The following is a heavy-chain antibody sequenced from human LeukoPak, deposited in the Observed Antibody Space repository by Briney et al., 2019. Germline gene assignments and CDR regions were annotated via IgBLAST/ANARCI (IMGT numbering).Heavy chain of an antibody. CDR2: IYYSGST. CDR1: GGSMSPYH. Sequence: SETLSLTCTVSGGSMSPYHWGWIRQPPGKGLEWTGYIYYSGSTNYNPSLKSRVTISVDTSKNQFSLKLSSVTAADTAVYYCARPAGIAVAGRYFDYWGQGTLVTVSS. J-gene: IGHJ4*02. D-gene: IGHD6-19*01. CDR3: ARPAGIAVAGRYFDY. V-gene: IGHV4-59*12.